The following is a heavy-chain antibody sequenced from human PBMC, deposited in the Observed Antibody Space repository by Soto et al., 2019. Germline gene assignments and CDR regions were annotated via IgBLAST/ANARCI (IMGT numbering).Heavy chain of an antibody. J-gene: IGHJ4*02. Sequence: SETLSLTCAVYRGSFSGYYWRWLRQRPGKGLEWIGEIHHSGSTNYNPSLRSRVTKSVDTSKNQFSLKLSYVTAADTAVYSCARGGGSSGYMAYWGQGTLVTVSS. CDR1: RGSFSGYY. D-gene: IGHD3-22*01. CDR3: ARGGGSSGYMAY. CDR2: IHHSGST. V-gene: IGHV4-34*01.